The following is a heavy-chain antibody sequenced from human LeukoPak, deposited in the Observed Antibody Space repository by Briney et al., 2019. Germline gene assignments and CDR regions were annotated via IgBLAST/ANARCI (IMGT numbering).Heavy chain of an antibody. Sequence: PSETLSLTCTVSGGSISSSSYYWGWIRQPPGKGLEWIGEINHSGSTNYNPSLKSRVTISVDTSKNQFSLKLSSVTAADTAVYYCARAQGYCSSTSCYSPSKSFDYWGQGTLVTVSS. CDR3: ARAQGYCSSTSCYSPSKSFDY. V-gene: IGHV4-39*07. CDR1: GGSISSSSYY. D-gene: IGHD2-2*01. CDR2: INHSGST. J-gene: IGHJ4*02.